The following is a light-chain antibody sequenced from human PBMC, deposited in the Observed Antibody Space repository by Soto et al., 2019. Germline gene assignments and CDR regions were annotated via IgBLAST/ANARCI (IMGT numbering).Light chain of an antibody. Sequence: EIVLTQSPATLSVSPGERATLSCRASQSVSSNLAWYQQKPGQAPRLLIYDASSRATGIPDRFSGSGSGTDFTLTISRLEPEDFAVYYCQQYGDSPWTFGQGTKVDIK. CDR3: QQYGDSPWT. V-gene: IGKV3-20*01. J-gene: IGKJ1*01. CDR1: QSVSSN. CDR2: DAS.